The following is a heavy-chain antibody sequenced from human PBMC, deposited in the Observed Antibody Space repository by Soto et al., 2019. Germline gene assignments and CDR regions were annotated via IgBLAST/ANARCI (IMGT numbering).Heavy chain of an antibody. CDR3: AKESYCSSSRCYSRSGMDV. Sequence: ASVKVSCKASGYIFTGYYMHWVRQAPGQGLEWMGWINPNSGDTNYTQKFQGWVTMTRDTSISTAYMELNSLRAEDTAVYYCAKESYCSSSRCYSRSGMDVWGQGTTVTVSS. CDR2: INPNSGDT. J-gene: IGHJ6*02. D-gene: IGHD2-2*02. V-gene: IGHV1-2*04. CDR1: GYIFTGYY.